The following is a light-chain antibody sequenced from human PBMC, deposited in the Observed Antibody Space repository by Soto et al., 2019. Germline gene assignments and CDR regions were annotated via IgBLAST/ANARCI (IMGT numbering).Light chain of an antibody. CDR1: QGIAPY. CDR3: QKYNSAPLP. Sequence: DVQMTQSPSSLSAFVGDRVTITCRASQGIAPYLAWFQQKPGKVPKLLIYATSTLQSGVPYRFSGSGSGTDFPLTSSSLQPEDVGTYYCQKYNSAPLPFGGGTNVEIK. V-gene: IGKV1-27*01. CDR2: ATS. J-gene: IGKJ4*01.